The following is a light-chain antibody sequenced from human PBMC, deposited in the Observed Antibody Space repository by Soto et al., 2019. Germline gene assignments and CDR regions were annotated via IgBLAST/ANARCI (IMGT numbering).Light chain of an antibody. Sequence: EIGLTQSPGTLSLSPGERATLSCRASQSVSSSYLAWCQQKPGQAPRLLIYGASSRATGIPDRFSGSGSGTDFTLTISRLEPEDFAVYYCQQYGSSPLTFGQGTKVDIK. V-gene: IGKV3-20*01. CDR3: QQYGSSPLT. J-gene: IGKJ1*01. CDR2: GAS. CDR1: QSVSSSY.